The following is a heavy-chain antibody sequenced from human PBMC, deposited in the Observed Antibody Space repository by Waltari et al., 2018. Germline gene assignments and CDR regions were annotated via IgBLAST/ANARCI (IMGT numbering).Heavy chain of an antibody. D-gene: IGHD1-26*01. Sequence: EVQLVESGGGLVKPGGSLRLSCAASGFRLRSYSMGWVRQAPGKGLQWVSTISSTSSYIYDTDSLRGRFAISRDNARDSLYLQMNSLRAEDTAVYYCARDPGSGRYFDYWGQGTLVTVSS. CDR3: ARDPGSGRYFDY. V-gene: IGHV3-21*02. J-gene: IGHJ4*02. CDR2: ISSTSSYI. CDR1: GFRLRSYS.